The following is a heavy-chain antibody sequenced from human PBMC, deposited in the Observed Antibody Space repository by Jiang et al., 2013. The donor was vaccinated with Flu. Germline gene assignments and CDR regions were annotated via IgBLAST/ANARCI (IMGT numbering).Heavy chain of an antibody. D-gene: IGHD3-22*01. CDR3: ARHSPYYYDSSGYYFERGPGFMDV. V-gene: IGHV5-10-1*01. CDR1: GYSFTSYW. CDR2: IDPSDSYT. Sequence: SLRISCKGSGYSFTSYWISWVRQMPGKGLEWMGRIDPSDSYTNYSPSFQGHVTISADKSISTAYLQWSSLKASDTAMYYCARHSPYYYDSSGYYFERGPGFMDVWGKGTTVTVSS. J-gene: IGHJ6*04.